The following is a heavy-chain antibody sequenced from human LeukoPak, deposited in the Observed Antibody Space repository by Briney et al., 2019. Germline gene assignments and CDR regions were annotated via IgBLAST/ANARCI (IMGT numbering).Heavy chain of an antibody. CDR3: ARDLKGPVNDVFDM. D-gene: IGHD4-23*01. V-gene: IGHV3-74*01. CDR1: GFTFKTYW. J-gene: IGHJ3*02. CDR2: SNSDGSST. Sequence: GGSLRLSCAASGFTFKTYWMHWVRQAPGKGLVWVSHSNSDGSSTSYADSVRGRFTISRDNAKNTLYLQMNSLGAEDTAVYYCARDLKGPVNDVFDMWGQETMVTVSS.